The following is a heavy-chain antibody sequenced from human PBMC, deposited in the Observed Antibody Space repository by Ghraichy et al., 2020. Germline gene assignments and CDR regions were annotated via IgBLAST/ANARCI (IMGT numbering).Heavy chain of an antibody. CDR1: GFTFSSYA. J-gene: IGHJ4*02. CDR3: AKVEEWFGELLYFDY. CDR2: ISGSGGST. D-gene: IGHD3-10*01. Sequence: GESLNISCAASGFTFSSYAMSWVRQAPGKGLEWVSAISGSGGSTYYADSVKGRFTISRDNSKNTLYLQMNSLRAEDTAVYYCAKVEEWFGELLYFDYWGQGTLVTVSS. V-gene: IGHV3-23*01.